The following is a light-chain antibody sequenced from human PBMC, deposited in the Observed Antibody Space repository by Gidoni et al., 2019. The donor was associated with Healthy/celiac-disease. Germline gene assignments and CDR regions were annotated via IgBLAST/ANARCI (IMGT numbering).Light chain of an antibody. Sequence: EIVLTQSPATLSLSPGERATLSCRASQSVSSYLAWYQQQPGQAPRLLLYYASNRATGIPARFSGSGSGTDFILPISSLEPEDFAVYYCQQRSNWPPYTFGQGTKLEIK. V-gene: IGKV3-11*01. CDR3: QQRSNWPPYT. J-gene: IGKJ2*01. CDR2: YAS. CDR1: QSVSSY.